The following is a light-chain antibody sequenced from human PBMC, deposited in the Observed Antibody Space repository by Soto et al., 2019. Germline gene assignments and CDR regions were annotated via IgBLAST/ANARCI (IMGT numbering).Light chain of an antibody. V-gene: IGLV2-14*03. Sequence: QSVLTQPASVSGSPGQSITISCTGTSSDVGGYDYVSWYQQHPGKAPKLLIYDVSNRPSGVSNRFSASKSGNTASLTISGLQAEDEADYFCSSYTTSSTLDVIFGGGTQLTVL. CDR2: DVS. CDR3: SSYTTSSTLDVI. J-gene: IGLJ2*01. CDR1: SSDVGGYDY.